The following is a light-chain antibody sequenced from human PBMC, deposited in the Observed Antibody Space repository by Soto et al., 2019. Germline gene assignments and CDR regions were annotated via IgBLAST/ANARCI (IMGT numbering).Light chain of an antibody. Sequence: QSALTPPASVSGSPGQSITISCTGTSSDVGGYNYVSWYQQHPGKAPKLMIYDVSNRPSGVSNRFSGSKSANTASLTISGLQAEDEADYYCSSYTGSSTYVVFGGGTKVTVL. CDR2: DVS. CDR1: SSDVGGYNY. J-gene: IGLJ2*01. CDR3: SSYTGSSTYVV. V-gene: IGLV2-14*01.